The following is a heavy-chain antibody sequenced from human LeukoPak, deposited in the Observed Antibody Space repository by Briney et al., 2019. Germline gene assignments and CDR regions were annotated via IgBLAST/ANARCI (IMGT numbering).Heavy chain of an antibody. Sequence: SVKVSCKASGGTFSSYAVSWVRQAPGQGLEWMGGIIPIFGTANYAQKFQGRVTITADESTSTAYMELSSLRSEDTAVYYCARGDYYDSSGYYYFDYWGQGTLVTVSS. J-gene: IGHJ4*02. D-gene: IGHD3-22*01. V-gene: IGHV1-69*13. CDR1: GGTFSSYA. CDR3: ARGDYYDSSGYYYFDY. CDR2: IIPIFGTA.